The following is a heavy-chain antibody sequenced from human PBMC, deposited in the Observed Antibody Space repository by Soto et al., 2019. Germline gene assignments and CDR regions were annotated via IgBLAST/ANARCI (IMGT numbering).Heavy chain of an antibody. J-gene: IGHJ6*02. CDR2: FYYSGST. V-gene: IGHV4-39*01. CDR3: ARQRGYYDILTGYPSYAPHYYYYYGMDV. D-gene: IGHD3-9*01. Sequence: SETLSLTCTVSGGSISSSSYYWGWIRQPPGKGLEWIGSFYYSGSTYYNPSLKSRVTISVDTSKNQFSLKLSSVTAADTAVYYCARQRGYYDILTGYPSYAPHYYYYYGMDVWGQGTTVT. CDR1: GGSISSSSYY.